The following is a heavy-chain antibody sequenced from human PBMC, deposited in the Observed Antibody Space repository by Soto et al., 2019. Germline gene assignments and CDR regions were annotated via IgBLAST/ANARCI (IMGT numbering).Heavy chain of an antibody. CDR1: GFTVSSNY. V-gene: IGHV3-23*04. D-gene: IGHD1-26*01. J-gene: IGHJ4*02. CDR3: AKDQRIIGGAAFDY. CDR2: ISGSGGST. Sequence: EVQLVESGGGLIQPGGSLRLSCAASGFTVSSNYMSWVRQAPGKGLEWVSVISGSGGSTYYADSVKGRFTISRDNSKNTLYLQMNSLRAEDTAVYYCAKDQRIIGGAAFDYWGQGTLVTVSS.